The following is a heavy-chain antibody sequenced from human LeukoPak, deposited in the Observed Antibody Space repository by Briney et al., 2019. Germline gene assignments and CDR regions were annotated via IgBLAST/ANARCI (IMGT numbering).Heavy chain of an antibody. CDR2: IYPGDSDT. V-gene: IGHV5-51*01. CDR1: GCIFANYW. Sequence: GASLEISVQGSGCIFANYWIGGVRQLPGKAREWMGIIYPGDSDTRYSPSFQGQVSISADKSISTAYLQWSRLKASDTAMYYCARLGRYDNSGYYCAYWGQGIQISVSS. CDR3: ARLGRYDNSGYYCAY. J-gene: IGHJ4*02. D-gene: IGHD3-22*01.